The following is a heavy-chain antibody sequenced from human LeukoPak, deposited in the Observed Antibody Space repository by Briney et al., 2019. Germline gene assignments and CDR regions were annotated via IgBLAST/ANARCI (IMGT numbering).Heavy chain of an antibody. J-gene: IGHJ6*02. V-gene: IGHV3-30*18. D-gene: IGHD1-14*01. Sequence: GGSLRLSCAASGFTFSSYGMHWVRQAPGKGLEWVAVISYDGSNKYYADSVKGRFTISRDNSKHTLYLQMNSLRAEDTAVYYCAKSNLPYYYYGMDVWGQGTTVTVSS. CDR2: ISYDGSNK. CDR1: GFTFSSYG. CDR3: AKSNLPYYYYGMDV.